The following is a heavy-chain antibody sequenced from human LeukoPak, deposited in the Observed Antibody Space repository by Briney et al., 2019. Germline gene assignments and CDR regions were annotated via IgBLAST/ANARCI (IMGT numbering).Heavy chain of an antibody. Sequence: SETLSLTCTVSGGSISSSSYYWGWIRQPPGKGLEWIGSIYYSGSTYYNPSLKSRVTISVDTSKNQFSLKLSSVTAADTAVYYCARCPLYYDILTGYPPDAFDVWGQGTMVTVSS. CDR1: GGSISSSSYY. V-gene: IGHV4-39*07. CDR2: IYYSGST. J-gene: IGHJ3*01. CDR3: ARCPLYYDILTGYPPDAFDV. D-gene: IGHD3-9*01.